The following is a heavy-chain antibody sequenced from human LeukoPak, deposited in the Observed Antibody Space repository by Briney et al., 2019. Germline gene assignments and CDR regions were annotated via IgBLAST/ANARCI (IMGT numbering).Heavy chain of an antibody. CDR1: GFAFSSYG. CDR2: ISSSSSYI. V-gene: IGHV3-21*01. D-gene: IGHD5-18*01. J-gene: IGHJ4*02. Sequence: GGSLRLSCAASGFAFSSYGMHWVRQAPGKGLEWVSSISSSSSYIYYADSVKGRFTISRDNAKNSLYLQMNSLRAEDTAVYYCARDRGYSYGRARYFDYWGQGTLVTVSS. CDR3: ARDRGYSYGRARYFDY.